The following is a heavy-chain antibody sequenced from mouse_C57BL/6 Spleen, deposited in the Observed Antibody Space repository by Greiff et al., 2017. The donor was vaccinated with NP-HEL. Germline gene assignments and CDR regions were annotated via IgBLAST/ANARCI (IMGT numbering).Heavy chain of an antibody. D-gene: IGHD2-1*01. V-gene: IGHV1-76*01. Sequence: VQLQQSGAELVRPGASVKLSCKASGYTFTDYYINWVKQRPGQGLEWIARIYPGSGNTYYNEKFKGKATLTAEKSSSNDYMQLSSLTSEDSAVYFCARRYYGNSHWYFDVWGTGTTVTVSS. CDR2: IYPGSGNT. CDR3: ARRYYGNSHWYFDV. J-gene: IGHJ1*03. CDR1: GYTFTDYY.